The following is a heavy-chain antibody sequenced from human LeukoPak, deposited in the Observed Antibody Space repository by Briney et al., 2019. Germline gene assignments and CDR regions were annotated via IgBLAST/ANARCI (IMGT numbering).Heavy chain of an antibody. D-gene: IGHD6-13*01. CDR1: GFTFKNYG. V-gene: IGHV3-30*02. Sequence: GGSLRLSCAASGFTFKNYGMHWVRQTPGKGLEWVAFIRFDESIKYYPDSVKGRFTISRDTSKSTLYLQMNSLRTEDTAVYYCTKDPRPYSASWLFDYWGQGTLVTVSS. CDR3: TKDPRPYSASWLFDY. CDR2: IRFDESIK. J-gene: IGHJ4*02.